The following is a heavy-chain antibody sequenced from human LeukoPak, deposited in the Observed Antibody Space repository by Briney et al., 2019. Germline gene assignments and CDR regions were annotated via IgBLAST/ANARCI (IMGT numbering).Heavy chain of an antibody. CDR1: GGSISSYY. D-gene: IGHD6-13*01. V-gene: IGHV4-59*01. J-gene: IGHJ4*02. Sequence: SETLSLTCTVSGGSISSYYWSWIRQRPGKGLEWIGYIYYSGSTNYNPSLKSRVTISVDTSKNQFSLKLSSVTAADTAVYYCARVGVGSSSYFDYWGQGTLVTVSS. CDR3: ARVGVGSSSYFDY. CDR2: IYYSGST.